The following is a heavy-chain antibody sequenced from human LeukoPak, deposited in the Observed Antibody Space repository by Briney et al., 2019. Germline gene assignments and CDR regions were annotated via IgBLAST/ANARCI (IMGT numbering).Heavy chain of an antibody. CDR1: GGSISSYY. CDR3: ARVYYYDSSGYSHTFGY. CDR2: IYYSGST. D-gene: IGHD3-22*01. V-gene: IGHV4-59*01. J-gene: IGHJ4*02. Sequence: SSETLSLTCTVSGGSISSYYWSWIRQPPGKGLEWIGYIYYSGSTNYNPSLKSRVTISVDTSKNQFSLKLSSVTAADTAVYYCARVYYYDSSGYSHTFGYWGQGTLVTVSS.